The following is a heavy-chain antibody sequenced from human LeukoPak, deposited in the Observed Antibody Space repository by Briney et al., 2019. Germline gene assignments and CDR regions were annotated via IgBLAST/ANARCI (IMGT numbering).Heavy chain of an antibody. CDR1: GFTFSSYA. Sequence: GALRLPCAASGFTFSSYAMSWVRQAPGKGLEWVSAIIGSGGSTYYADSVKGRFTISRDNSKNTLYLQMNSLRAEDTALYYCARGKTSDDIIEDAFDIWGQGTMVAVSS. V-gene: IGHV3-23*01. CDR2: IIGSGGST. J-gene: IGHJ3*02. D-gene: IGHD3-9*01. CDR3: ARGKTSDDIIEDAFDI.